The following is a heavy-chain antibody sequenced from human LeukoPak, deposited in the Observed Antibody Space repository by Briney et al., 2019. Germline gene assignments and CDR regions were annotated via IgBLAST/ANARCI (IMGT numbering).Heavy chain of an antibody. CDR2: ISTRGST. D-gene: IGHD2-21*02. J-gene: IGHJ4*02. CDR1: GASISDYY. CDR3: ARGLYSIGRDTLDY. Sequence: SETLSLTCTVSGASISDYYWSWIRQPAGKGLEWIGRISTRGSTNYNPSLNSPVTMTVDTSKNQFSLNLTSVTAADTAVYYCARGLYSIGRDTLDYWGQGTLVTVSS. V-gene: IGHV4-4*07.